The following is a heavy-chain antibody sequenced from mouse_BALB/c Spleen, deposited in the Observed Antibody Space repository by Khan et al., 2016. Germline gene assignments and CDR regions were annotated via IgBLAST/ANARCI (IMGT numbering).Heavy chain of an antibody. J-gene: IGHJ3*01. CDR3: ASLTGTIAY. V-gene: IGHV7-3*02. CDR1: GFTFTDYY. CDR2: IRNKAGGYKT. D-gene: IGHD4-1*01. Sequence: EVEMVESGGGLVQTGGSLRLSCATSGFTFTDYYMTWVRQPPGKALEWLGFIRNKAGGYKTEYSASVKGRFTISRDNSQSILYLQMNTLRAEDSATYYCASLTGTIAYWGQGTLVTVSA.